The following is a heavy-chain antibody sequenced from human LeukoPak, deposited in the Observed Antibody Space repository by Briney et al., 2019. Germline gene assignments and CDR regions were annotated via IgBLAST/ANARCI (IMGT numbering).Heavy chain of an antibody. CDR1: GFTIGSYW. CDR3: ARAGYYGDDAFDL. V-gene: IGHV3-7*01. Sequence: PGGSLRLSCAGSGFTIGSYWMSWVRLAPGEGLEWVANIRQDGSEKYYVDSVKGRLTISRDNTKNSLYLQMNSLRAEDTGIYYCARAGYYGDDAFDLWGQGTMVTVSS. D-gene: IGHD2/OR15-2a*01. CDR2: IRQDGSEK. J-gene: IGHJ3*01.